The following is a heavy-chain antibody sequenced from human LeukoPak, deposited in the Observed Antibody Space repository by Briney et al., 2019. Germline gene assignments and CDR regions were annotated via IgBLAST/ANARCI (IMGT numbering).Heavy chain of an antibody. V-gene: IGHV1-2*02. CDR3: ARDKNYCSGGSCYSRWFDP. D-gene: IGHD2-15*01. J-gene: IGHJ5*02. CDR2: INPNSGGT. Sequence: ASVKVSCKASGYTFTGYYMHWVRQAPGQGLEWMGWINPNSGGTNYAQKFQGRVTMTRDTSISTAYMELSRLRSDDTAVYYCARDKNYCSGGSCYSRWFDPWGQGTLVTVSS. CDR1: GYTFTGYY.